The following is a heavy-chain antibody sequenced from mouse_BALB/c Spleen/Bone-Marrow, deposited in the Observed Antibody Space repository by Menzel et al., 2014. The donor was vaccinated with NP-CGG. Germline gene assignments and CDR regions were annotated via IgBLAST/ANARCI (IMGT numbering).Heavy chain of an antibody. J-gene: IGHJ3*01. V-gene: IGHV1-61*01. Sequence: QVQLQHPGAELVRPGASVKLSCKASGYSFXSYWMNWVKQRPGQGLEWIGMIHPSGSETRLNQNFKDKATLTVDKSSSTAYMQLSSPTSEDSAVYYCARSRGEGYWGQGTLVTVSA. CDR3: ARSRGEGY. CDR2: IHPSGSET. CDR1: GYSFXSYW.